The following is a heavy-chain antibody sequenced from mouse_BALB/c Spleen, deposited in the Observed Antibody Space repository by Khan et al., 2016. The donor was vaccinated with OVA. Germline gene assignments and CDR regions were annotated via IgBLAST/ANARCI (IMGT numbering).Heavy chain of an antibody. CDR3: ARNYEYDEGLAY. CDR1: GFSLTSYG. D-gene: IGHD2-4*01. Sequence: QVQLKESGPGLVQPSQSLSITCTVSGFSLTSYGIHWVRQSPGKGLEWLGVIWSGGSTDYNAVFISRLNISKDNSKSQVFFKMNSLQANDTAIYYCARNYEYDEGLAYWGQGTLVTVSA. V-gene: IGHV2-2*02. CDR2: IWSGGST. J-gene: IGHJ3*01.